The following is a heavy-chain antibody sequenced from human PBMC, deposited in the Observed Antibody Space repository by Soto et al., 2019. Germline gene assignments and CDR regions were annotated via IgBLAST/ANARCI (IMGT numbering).Heavy chain of an antibody. CDR1: GFTFSSYA. V-gene: IGHV3-30-3*01. J-gene: IGHJ4*02. CDR2: ISYDGSNK. D-gene: IGHD5-18*01. Sequence: QVQLVESGGGVVQPGRSLRLSCAASGFTFSSYAMHWVRQAPGKGLEWVAVISYDGSNKYYADSVKGRFTISRDNSKNTLYLKMNSLRAEDTAVYYCARDPNLIQLWSHQFDYWGQGTLVTVSS. CDR3: ARDPNLIQLWSHQFDY.